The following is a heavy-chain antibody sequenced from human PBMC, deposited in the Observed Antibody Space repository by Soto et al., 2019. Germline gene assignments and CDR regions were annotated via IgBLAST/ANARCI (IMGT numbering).Heavy chain of an antibody. D-gene: IGHD4-4*01. CDR1: GGSISSGGYS. Sequence: QLQLQESGSGLVKPSQTLSLTCAVSGGSISSGGYSWSWIRQPPGKGLEWIGYIYHSGSTYYNPSLQRRVNTSVDRSKNQFSLKLSSVTAADTAVYYCARGMTTVTTLDYWGQGTLVTVSS. V-gene: IGHV4-30-2*01. J-gene: IGHJ4*02. CDR2: IYHSGST. CDR3: ARGMTTVTTLDY.